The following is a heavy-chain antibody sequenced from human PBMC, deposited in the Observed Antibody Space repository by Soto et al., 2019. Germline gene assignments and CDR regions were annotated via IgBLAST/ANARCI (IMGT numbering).Heavy chain of an antibody. CDR1: GVTFSNAW. J-gene: IGHJ4*02. CDR2: VKSKTDGGTI. V-gene: IGHV3-15*07. CDR3: ITSPSRKAYDY. Sequence: EVQLVESGGGFVKPGGSLRLSCAASGVTFSNAWMNWVRQAPGKGLEWVGRVKSKTDGGTIDYAAPVKGRFIISRDDSKNTLYLQMNSLKTEDTAVYYCITSPSRKAYDYWGQGTLVTVSS.